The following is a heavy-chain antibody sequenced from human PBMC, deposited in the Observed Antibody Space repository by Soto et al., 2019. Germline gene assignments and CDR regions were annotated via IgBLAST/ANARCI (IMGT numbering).Heavy chain of an antibody. CDR3: AMDYVDRPEYFKH. CDR1: GYTFTSYC. V-gene: IGHV1-18*04. J-gene: IGHJ1*01. D-gene: IGHD4-17*01. Sequence: QVQLVQSGPDLKRTGASMKVSCKASGYTFTSYCISWVRQAPRQCLDRMKWMSPLKGTTQYSQKAQGRVTLSTDTSSNTAYMDMTTLRVDDTAVYYCAMDYVDRPEYFKHWGQGTMVTVS. CDR2: MSPLKGTT.